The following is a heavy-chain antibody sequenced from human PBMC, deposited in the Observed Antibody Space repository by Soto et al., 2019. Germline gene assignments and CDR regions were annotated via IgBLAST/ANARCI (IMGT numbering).Heavy chain of an antibody. CDR3: ARGLLWSGYYCFDY. D-gene: IGHD3-3*01. Sequence: GGSLRLSCAASGFTFSSYGMHWVRQAPGKGLEWVAVISYDGSNKYYADSVKGRFTISRDNSKNTLYLQMNSLRAEDTVVYYCARGLLWSGYYCFDYWGQGTLVTVSS. V-gene: IGHV3-30*03. J-gene: IGHJ4*02. CDR2: ISYDGSNK. CDR1: GFTFSSYG.